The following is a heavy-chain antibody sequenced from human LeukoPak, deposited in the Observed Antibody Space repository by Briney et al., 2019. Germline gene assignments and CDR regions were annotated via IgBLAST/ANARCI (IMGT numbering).Heavy chain of an antibody. V-gene: IGHV4-59*01. CDR2: IYYSGST. Sequence: SETLSLTCTVSGGSISSYYWSWIRQAPGKGLEWIGYIYYSGSTNYNPSLKSRVTISVDTSKNQFSLKLSSVTAADTAVYYCARERGWWYSSSNWFDPWGQGTLVTVSS. J-gene: IGHJ5*02. D-gene: IGHD6-6*01. CDR3: ARERGWWYSSSNWFDP. CDR1: GGSISSYY.